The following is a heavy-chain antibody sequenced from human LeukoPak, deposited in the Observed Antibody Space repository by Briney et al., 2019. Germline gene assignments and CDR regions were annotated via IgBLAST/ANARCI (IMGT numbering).Heavy chain of an antibody. V-gene: IGHV3-21*01. CDR2: ISSSSSYI. Sequence: GGSLRLSCAASGFTLSSYSMNWVRQAPGKGLEWVSSISSSSSYIHYADTVKGRFTISRDNAKNSLYLQMNSLRDEDSAAYYCARAYLERLTAGYFDHWGQGTWVTVSP. J-gene: IGHJ4*02. CDR3: ARAYLERLTAGYFDH. D-gene: IGHD3-3*01. CDR1: GFTLSSYS.